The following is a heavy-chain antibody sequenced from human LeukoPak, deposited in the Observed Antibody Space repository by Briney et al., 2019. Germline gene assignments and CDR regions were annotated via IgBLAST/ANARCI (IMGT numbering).Heavy chain of an antibody. CDR1: GGSIGTYY. V-gene: IGHV4-4*07. J-gene: IGHJ3*02. D-gene: IGHD3-9*01. CDR2: IYTGGST. Sequence: SETLSLTCSVSGGSIGTYYWSWIRQPAGKGLEWIGRIYTGGSTNYNPSLKSRVTLSIETPKNQFSLKLSSVTAADTAVYYCARRSRVDILTGTDAFDIWGQGTMVTVSS. CDR3: ARRSRVDILTGTDAFDI.